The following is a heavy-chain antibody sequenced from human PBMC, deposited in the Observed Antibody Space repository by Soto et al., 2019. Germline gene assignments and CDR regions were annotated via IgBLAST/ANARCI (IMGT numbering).Heavy chain of an antibody. J-gene: IGHJ4*02. V-gene: IGHV3-23*03. CDR1: GFTFSDYT. Sequence: GGSLRLSCEASGFTFSDYTMSWVRQAPGKVLESISVILSDYNTYYAGSVRGRFTISRDNSKNTLYLEMNSLRAEDTAVYYCTRRTSGYFGYWGQGALVTVSS. CDR2: ILSDYNT. D-gene: IGHD2-15*01. CDR3: TRRTSGYFGY.